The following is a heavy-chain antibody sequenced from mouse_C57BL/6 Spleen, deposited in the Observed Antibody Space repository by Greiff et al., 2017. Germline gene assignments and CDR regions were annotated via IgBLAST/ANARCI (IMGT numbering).Heavy chain of an antibody. CDR2: ITYDGSN. V-gene: IGHV3-6*01. D-gene: IGHD1-1*01. CDR1: GYSITSGYY. CDR3: AREINYYGSSLDYAMDD. Sequence: VQLQQSGPGLVKPSQSLSLTCSVTGYSITSGYYWNWIRQFPGNKLEWMGYITYDGSNNYNPSLKNRTSITRDTAKNQLFLKLNSVTTKDTATYYCAREINYYGSSLDYAMDDWGQGTSVTVSS. J-gene: IGHJ4*01.